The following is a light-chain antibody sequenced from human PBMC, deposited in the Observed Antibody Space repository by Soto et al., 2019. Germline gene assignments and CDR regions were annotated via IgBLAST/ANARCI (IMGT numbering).Light chain of an antibody. J-gene: IGLJ1*01. CDR1: SSDVGSYNY. Sequence: QSVLTQPASVSGSPGQSITISCTGTSSDVGSYNYVSWYQQHPGKAPKLMIYDVRNRPSGVSNRFSGSKSGNTASLTISGLQAEDEADYYCGSYTSSSTPYVFGTGTKVTVL. CDR3: GSYTSSSTPYV. V-gene: IGLV2-14*01. CDR2: DVR.